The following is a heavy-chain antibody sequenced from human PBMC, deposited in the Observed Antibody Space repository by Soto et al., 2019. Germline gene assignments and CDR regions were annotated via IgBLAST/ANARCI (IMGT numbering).Heavy chain of an antibody. J-gene: IGHJ4*02. Sequence: SETLSLTCTVSGGSVSSGSYYWSWIRQPPGKGLEWIGYIYYSGSTNYNPSLKSRVTISVDTSKNQFSLKLSSVTAADTAVYYCARDLSSGWDPYYFDYWGQGTLVTVSS. CDR3: ARDLSSGWDPYYFDY. CDR2: IYYSGST. CDR1: GGSVSSGSYY. V-gene: IGHV4-61*01. D-gene: IGHD6-19*01.